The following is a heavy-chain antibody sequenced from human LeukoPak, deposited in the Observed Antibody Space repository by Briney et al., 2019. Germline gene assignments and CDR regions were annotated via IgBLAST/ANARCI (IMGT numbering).Heavy chain of an antibody. V-gene: IGHV3-23*01. J-gene: IGHJ4*02. CDR2: ISGSGGRT. CDR1: GFTFSSYA. CDR3: AKPARTDYADY. Sequence: GGTLRLSCAASGFTFSSYAMNWVRQAPGKGLEWVSGISGSGGRTYYADSVKGRFTISRDNSKNTLYIQMNSLRAEDTAVYYCAKPARTDYADYWGRGTLVTVSS. D-gene: IGHD1-14*01.